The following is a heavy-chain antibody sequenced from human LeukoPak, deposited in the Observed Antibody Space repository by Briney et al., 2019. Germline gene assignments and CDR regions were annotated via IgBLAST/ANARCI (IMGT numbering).Heavy chain of an antibody. CDR3: ARDSVVVVAATPYYYYGMDV. CDR2: IIPILGIA. CDR1: GGTFSSYA. D-gene: IGHD2-15*01. Sequence: SVKVSCKASGGTFSSYAISWVRQAPGQGLEWMGRIIPILGIANYAQKFQGRVTITADKSTSTAYMELSSLRSEDTAVYYCARDSVVVVAATPYYYYGMDVWGQGTTVTVSS. J-gene: IGHJ6*02. V-gene: IGHV1-69*04.